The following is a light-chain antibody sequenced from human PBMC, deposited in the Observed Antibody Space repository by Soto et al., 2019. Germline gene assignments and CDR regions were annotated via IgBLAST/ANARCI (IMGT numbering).Light chain of an antibody. CDR1: SSDVGGYNY. V-gene: IGLV2-8*01. J-gene: IGLJ2*01. CDR2: EVS. CDR3: SSYAGTNNFVV. Sequence: QSVLTQPPSASGSPGQSVTISCTGTSSDVGGYNYVSWYQQHPGKASKLMIYEVSKRPSGVPDRFSGSKSGNRASLTVSGLQAEDEADYYCSSYAGTNNFVVFGGGTKLTVL.